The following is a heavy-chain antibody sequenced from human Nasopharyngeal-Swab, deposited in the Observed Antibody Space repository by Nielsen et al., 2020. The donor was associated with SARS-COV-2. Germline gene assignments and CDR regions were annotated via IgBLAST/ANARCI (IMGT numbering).Heavy chain of an antibody. CDR2: ISSSSSYI. CDR1: GFSFRTYS. Sequence: GGSLRLSCAASGFSFRTYSMNWVRQAPGKGLEWVSSISSSSSYIYYGDSMKGRFTISRDNAKNSLYLQMNSLRAEDTAIYYCAKDRAYYFGSGRSPWYFDLWGRGTLVTVSS. V-gene: IGHV3-21*04. D-gene: IGHD3-10*01. J-gene: IGHJ2*01. CDR3: AKDRAYYFGSGRSPWYFDL.